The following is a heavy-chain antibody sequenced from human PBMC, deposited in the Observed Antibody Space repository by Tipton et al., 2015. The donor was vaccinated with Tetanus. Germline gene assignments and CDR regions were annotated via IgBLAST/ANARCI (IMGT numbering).Heavy chain of an antibody. D-gene: IGHD1-26*01. J-gene: IGHJ4*02. CDR2: IYYSGST. V-gene: IGHV4-31*03. Sequence: TLSLTCTVSGGSISSGGYYWSWIRQHPGKGLEWIGDIYYSGSTYYNPSLKGRVTISVDTSKNQFSLKLNSVTAADTAVYYCARDQARGARGWNYFDHWGQGTLVTVSS. CDR1: GGSISSGGYY. CDR3: ARDQARGARGWNYFDH.